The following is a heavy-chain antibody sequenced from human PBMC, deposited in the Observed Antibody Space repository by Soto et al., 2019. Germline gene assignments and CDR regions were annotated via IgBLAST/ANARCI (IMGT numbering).Heavy chain of an antibody. Sequence: SVKVSGAVSGCIFSTYAISWVRLSPGPGLEWMGIINPSGGSTSYAQKFQGRVTMTRDTSTSTVYMELSSLRSEDTAVYYCARSRGGVSRWGYYCDYWGQGTLVTVSA. CDR2: INPSGGST. V-gene: IGHV1-46*01. CDR1: GCIFSTYA. D-gene: IGHD2-8*02. J-gene: IGHJ4*02. CDR3: ARSRGGVSRWGYYCDY.